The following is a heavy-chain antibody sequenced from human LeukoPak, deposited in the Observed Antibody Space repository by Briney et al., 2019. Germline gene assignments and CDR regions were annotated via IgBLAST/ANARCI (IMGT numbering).Heavy chain of an antibody. CDR1: GFTFSSYA. CDR2: ISGSGGST. V-gene: IGHV3-23*01. J-gene: IGHJ5*02. Sequence: GGSLRLSCAASGFTFSSYAMSWVRQAPGKGLEWVSAISGSGGSTYYADSVKGRFTISRDNSRNTLYLQMNSLRAEDTAVYYCAKDDLYCSSTSCSNWFDPWGQGTLVTVSS. CDR3: AKDDLYCSSTSCSNWFDP. D-gene: IGHD2-2*01.